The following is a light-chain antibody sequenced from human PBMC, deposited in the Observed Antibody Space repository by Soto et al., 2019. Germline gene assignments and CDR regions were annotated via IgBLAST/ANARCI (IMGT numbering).Light chain of an antibody. CDR1: QDINNY. V-gene: IGKV1-33*01. J-gene: IGKJ4*01. CDR2: DAS. CDR3: HQYDNLPLT. Sequence: DIQMTQSPSSLSASIGDRVTITCQASQDINNYLNWYQQKPGKAPKLLIYDASNLETGVPSRFSGSGSGTDFTFTISSLQPEDIATYYCHQYDNLPLTFGGGTKVEIK.